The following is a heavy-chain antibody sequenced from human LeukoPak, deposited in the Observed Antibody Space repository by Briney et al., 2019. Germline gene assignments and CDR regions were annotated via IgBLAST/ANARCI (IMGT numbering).Heavy chain of an antibody. V-gene: IGHV1-8*01. CDR1: GYTFTSYD. D-gene: IGHD6-6*01. Sequence: ASVKVSCKASGYTFTSYDINWVRQATGQGLEWMGWMNPNSGNTGYAQKFQGRVTMTRNTSISTAYMELSSLRSEDAAVYYCARVVRIAARPLDYWGQGTLVTVSS. CDR3: ARVVRIAARPLDY. J-gene: IGHJ4*02. CDR2: MNPNSGNT.